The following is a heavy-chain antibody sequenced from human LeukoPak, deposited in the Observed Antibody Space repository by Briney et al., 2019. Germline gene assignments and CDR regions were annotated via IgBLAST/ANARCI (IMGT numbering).Heavy chain of an antibody. CDR2: INLNNGRI. V-gene: IGHV1-2*02. D-gene: IGHD3-22*01. CDR3: ARGTYYDSSAYSGVRLFDY. CDR1: GYTFTGYY. Sequence: ASVKVSCKASGYTFTGYYMHWVRQAPGQGLEWMGGINLNNGRINYAQNFQGRVTMTRDTSISTAYMELSSLTSDDTALYYCARGTYYDSSAYSGVRLFDYWGQGTLVTVSS. J-gene: IGHJ4*02.